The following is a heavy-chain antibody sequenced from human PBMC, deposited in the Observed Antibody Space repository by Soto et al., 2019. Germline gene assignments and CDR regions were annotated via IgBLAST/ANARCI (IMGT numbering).Heavy chain of an antibody. V-gene: IGHV1-46*01. Sequence: ASVKVSCKASGYTFTRYYIHWVRQAPGQGLEWMGIINPSGGRTTYAQEFQGRVTMTRDTSTSTVYMELNSLRSEDTAVYYCARDVPYSGRNANNDIWGKGTMFTVPS. CDR2: INPSGGRT. D-gene: IGHD1-26*01. CDR1: GYTFTRYY. J-gene: IGHJ3*02. CDR3: ARDVPYSGRNANNDI.